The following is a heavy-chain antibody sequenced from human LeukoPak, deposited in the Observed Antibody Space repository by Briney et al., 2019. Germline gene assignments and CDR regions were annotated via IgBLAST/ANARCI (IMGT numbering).Heavy chain of an antibody. V-gene: IGHV1-2*02. CDR3: ARGAHYHDSSEGYDY. CDR2: ITPNSGGT. D-gene: IGHD3-22*01. CDR1: GDTFTAYY. Sequence: GASVKVSCKASGDTFTAYYMHWVRQAPGQGLEWMGWITPNSGGTNYAQKFQGRVTMARDTSISTAYMELSRLGSHDTAVYYCARGAHYHDSSEGYDYWGQGTLVTVSS. J-gene: IGHJ4*02.